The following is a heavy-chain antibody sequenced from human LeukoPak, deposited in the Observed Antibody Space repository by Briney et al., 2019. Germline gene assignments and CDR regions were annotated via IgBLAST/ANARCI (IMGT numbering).Heavy chain of an antibody. CDR2: INHSGST. J-gene: IGHJ4*02. CDR3: ARVLYSSSWYYFDY. D-gene: IGHD6-13*01. CDR1: GGCFSGYY. Sequence: SETLSLTCAVYGGCFSGYYWSWIRQPPGNGLEWIGEINHSGSTNYNPSLKSRVTISVDTSKNQFSLKLSSVTAADTAVYYCARVLYSSSWYYFDYWGQGTLVTVSS. V-gene: IGHV4-34*01.